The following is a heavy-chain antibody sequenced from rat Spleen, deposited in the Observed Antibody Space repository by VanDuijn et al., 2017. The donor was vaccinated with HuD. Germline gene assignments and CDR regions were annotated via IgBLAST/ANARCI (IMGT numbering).Heavy chain of an antibody. D-gene: IGHD1-2*01. CDR3: AREDYYYSSYIYPFDY. CDR2: ISSGGGIT. Sequence: EVQLVESGGGLVQPGRSLKLSCAASGFTFSNHDMAWVRQAPTKGLEWIASISSGGGITYYRDSVKGRFTISRDNAKNTQYLQMDSLRSEDTATYYCAREDYYYSSYIYPFDYWGQGVMVTVSS. V-gene: IGHV5S13*01. CDR1: GFTFSNHD. J-gene: IGHJ2*01.